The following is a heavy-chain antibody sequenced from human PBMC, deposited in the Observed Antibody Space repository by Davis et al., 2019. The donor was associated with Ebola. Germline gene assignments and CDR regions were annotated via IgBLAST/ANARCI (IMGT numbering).Heavy chain of an antibody. CDR1: GGSFSGYY. D-gene: IGHD1-14*01. CDR3: VNNGVDY. J-gene: IGHJ4*02. CDR2: IHYSGST. V-gene: IGHV4-34*01. Sequence: MPGGSLRLSCAVYGGSFSGYYWSWIRQSPGKGLEWIGSIHYSGSTYYNPSLKSRVTISVDTSKNQFSLKLSSVTAADTAVYYGVNNGVDYWGQGILVTVSS.